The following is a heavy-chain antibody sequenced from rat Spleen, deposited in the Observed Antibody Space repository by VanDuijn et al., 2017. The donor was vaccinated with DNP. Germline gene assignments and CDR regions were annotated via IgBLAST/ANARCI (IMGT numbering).Heavy chain of an antibody. CDR1: GFIFSDYA. D-gene: IGHD1-11*01. Sequence: EVQLVESGGGLVQPGHSLRLSCAASGFIFSDYAMAWVRQSPKMGLEWVATIIYDGSSAFYRDSVTGRFTISRDFAKTTRYLQMDSLRSEDSATYYCTTRGIYGGYDYWGQGVMVTVSS. CDR2: IIYDGSSA. CDR3: TTRGIYGGYDY. J-gene: IGHJ2*01. V-gene: IGHV5S10*01.